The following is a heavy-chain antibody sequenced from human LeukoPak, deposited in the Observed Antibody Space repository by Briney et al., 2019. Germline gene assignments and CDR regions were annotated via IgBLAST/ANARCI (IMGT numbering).Heavy chain of an antibody. J-gene: IGHJ4*02. CDR3: ARDKCSGGSCYDY. CDR2: ISSSSSYI. CDR1: GFTFSSYS. V-gene: IGHV3-21*01. Sequence: GGSLRLSCAASGFTFSSYSMNWVRQAPGKGLEWVSSISSSSSYIYYADSVKGRFTISRDNAKNSLYLQMNSLRAEDTAVYYCARDKCSGGSCYDYWGQGTLVTVSS. D-gene: IGHD2-15*01.